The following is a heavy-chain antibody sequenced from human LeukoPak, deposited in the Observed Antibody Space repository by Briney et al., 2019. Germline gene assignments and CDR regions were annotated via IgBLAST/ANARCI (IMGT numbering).Heavy chain of an antibody. CDR3: ARDPNGDYVGAFDFQR. V-gene: IGHV3-23*01. J-gene: IGHJ1*01. Sequence: GGSLRLSCAASGFTLRNYAMTWVRQAPGRGLEWVSSISGAGTYYAESVKGRFTISRDNYKNTVFLQMNSLRVGDTALYYCARDPNGDYVGAFDFQRRGQGTLVTVSS. CDR2: ISGAGT. CDR1: GFTLRNYA. D-gene: IGHD4-17*01.